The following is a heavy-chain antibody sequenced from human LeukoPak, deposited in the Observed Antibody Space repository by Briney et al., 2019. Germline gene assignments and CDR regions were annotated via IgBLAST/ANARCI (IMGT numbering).Heavy chain of an antibody. CDR3: ARPYCSSTICYDYFDY. D-gene: IGHD2-2*01. CDR1: GGSISSGGYY. Sequence: SQTLSLTCTVSGGSISSGGYYWGWIRQPPGKGLEWIGSIYYSGSTYYNPPLKSRVTISVDTSKNQFSLKLSSVTAADTAIYYCARPYCSSTICYDYFDYWGQGTLVTVSS. V-gene: IGHV4-39*01. J-gene: IGHJ4*02. CDR2: IYYSGST.